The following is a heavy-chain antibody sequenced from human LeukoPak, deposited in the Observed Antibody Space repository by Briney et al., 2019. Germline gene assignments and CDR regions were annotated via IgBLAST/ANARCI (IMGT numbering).Heavy chain of an antibody. CDR1: GASINNYY. CDR2: IYYDGNT. CDR3: ARVAGYCAGTTCYAFYFNS. Sequence: SETLSLTCTVSGASINNYYWSWIRQPPGKGLEWIGHIYYDGNTNNNPSLKTRVTLSIDTSKTQLSLNLRSVTAADTAVYYCARVAGYCAGTTCYAFYFNSWGQGTLVTVSS. J-gene: IGHJ4*02. V-gene: IGHV4-59*01. D-gene: IGHD2-2*01.